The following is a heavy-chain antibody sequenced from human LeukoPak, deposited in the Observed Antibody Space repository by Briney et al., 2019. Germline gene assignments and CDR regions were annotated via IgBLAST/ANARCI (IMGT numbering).Heavy chain of an antibody. CDR3: ARESRRDGYNFDY. V-gene: IGHV3-30-3*01. J-gene: IGHJ4*02. D-gene: IGHD5-24*01. Sequence: AGGSLRLSCAASGFTFSSYAMHWVRQAPGKGLEWVEVISYDGSNKYYADSVKGRFTISRDNSKNTLYLQMSSLRAEDTAVYYCARESRRDGYNFDYWGQGTLVTVSS. CDR2: ISYDGSNK. CDR1: GFTFSSYA.